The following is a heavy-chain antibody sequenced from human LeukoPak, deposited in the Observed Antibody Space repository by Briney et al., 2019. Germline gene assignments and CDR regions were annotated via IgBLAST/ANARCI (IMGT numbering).Heavy chain of an antibody. Sequence: GGSLRLSCAASGFTFSSYAMSWVRQAPGKGLEWVSAISGSGGSTYYEDSVKGRFTISRDNSKNTLYLQMNSLRAEDTAVYYCAKPGGAAAGARYWYFDLWGRGTLVTVSS. CDR2: ISGSGGST. J-gene: IGHJ2*01. D-gene: IGHD6-13*01. CDR1: GFTFSSYA. V-gene: IGHV3-23*01. CDR3: AKPGGAAAGARYWYFDL.